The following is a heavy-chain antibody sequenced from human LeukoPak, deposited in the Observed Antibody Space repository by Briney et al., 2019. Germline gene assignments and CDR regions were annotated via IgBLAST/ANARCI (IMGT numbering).Heavy chain of an antibody. D-gene: IGHD3-22*01. CDR3: ASKEDDSSGYIDY. CDR2: IRYDGSNK. Sequence: GGSLRLSCAASGFSFSGYGMHWVRQAPGKGLEWVAFIRYDGSNKYYADSVKGRFTISRDNSKNTLYLQMNSLRAEDTAVYYCASKEDDSSGYIDYWGQGTLVTVSS. J-gene: IGHJ4*02. V-gene: IGHV3-30*02. CDR1: GFSFSGYG.